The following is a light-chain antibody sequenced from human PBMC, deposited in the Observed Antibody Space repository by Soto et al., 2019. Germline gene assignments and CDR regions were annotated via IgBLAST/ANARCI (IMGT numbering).Light chain of an antibody. V-gene: IGKV3-15*01. CDR1: QSVSTS. CDR3: QKYNDWPIT. Sequence: EIVMTQSPATLSVSPGERATLSCRASQSVSTSLAWYQQKPGQAPRLLIYGASTRATGIPARFSGSGSGTEFTLTISSLQSEDFAVYYRQKYNDWPITFGQGTRLEIK. J-gene: IGKJ5*01. CDR2: GAS.